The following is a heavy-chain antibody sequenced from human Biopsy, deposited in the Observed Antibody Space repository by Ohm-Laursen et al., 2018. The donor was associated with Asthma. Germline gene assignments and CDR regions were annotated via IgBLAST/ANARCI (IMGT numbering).Heavy chain of an antibody. CDR1: GGSISSSSYY. Sequence: SETLSLTCTVSGGSISSSSYYWGWIRQPPGKGLEWIGSIYYNGRTYYNPSLKSRVPISVDTSKKQLSLQLSSVTAADTAVYYCARDEGLTSYPVTFHIWGQGTMVTVSS. J-gene: IGHJ3*02. CDR3: ARDEGLTSYPVTFHI. V-gene: IGHV4-39*02. CDR2: IYYNGRT. D-gene: IGHD2-21*02.